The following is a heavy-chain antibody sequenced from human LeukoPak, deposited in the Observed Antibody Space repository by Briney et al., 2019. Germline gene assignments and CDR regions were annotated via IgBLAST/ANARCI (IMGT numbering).Heavy chain of an antibody. Sequence: PSETLSLTCTVSGGSISSSSYYWGSIRQPPGKWLEWIGSIYYSGSTYYNPSLKSRVTISVDTSKNQFSLQLNCVTTAETAVYYCARPTDSSGYDYWGQGTLVTVSS. V-gene: IGHV4-39*01. CDR2: IYYSGST. J-gene: IGHJ4*02. D-gene: IGHD3-22*01. CDR3: ARPTDSSGYDY. CDR1: GGSISSSSYY.